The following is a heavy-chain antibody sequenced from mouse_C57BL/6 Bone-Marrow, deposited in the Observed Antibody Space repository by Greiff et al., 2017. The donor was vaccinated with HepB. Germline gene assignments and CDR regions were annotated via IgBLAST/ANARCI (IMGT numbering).Heavy chain of an antibody. D-gene: IGHD1-1*01. Sequence: VQLQQSGPELVKPGASVKISCKASGYAFSSSWMNWVKQRPGKGLEWIGRIYPGDGDTNYNGKFKGKATLTADKSSSTAYMQLSSLTSEDSAVYFCARWLRSDYWGQGTTLTVSS. CDR3: ARWLRSDY. J-gene: IGHJ2*01. V-gene: IGHV1-82*01. CDR2: IYPGDGDT. CDR1: GYAFSSSW.